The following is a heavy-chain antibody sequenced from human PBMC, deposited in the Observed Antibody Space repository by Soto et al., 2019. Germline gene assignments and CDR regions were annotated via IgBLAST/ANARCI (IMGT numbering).Heavy chain of an antibody. Sequence: GESLKISCKGSGYRFSSYWISWVRQIPGKGLEWMGRIDPNDSHTNYSPSFQGHVTISADKSINNAYLQWSSLKASDTAVYYCAIRSKVSSSHYYVLYVRAQRTTVPVSS. CDR1: GYRFSSYW. CDR3: AIRSKVSSSHYYVLYV. J-gene: IGHJ6*02. V-gene: IGHV5-10-1*01. D-gene: IGHD6-6*01. CDR2: IDPNDSHT.